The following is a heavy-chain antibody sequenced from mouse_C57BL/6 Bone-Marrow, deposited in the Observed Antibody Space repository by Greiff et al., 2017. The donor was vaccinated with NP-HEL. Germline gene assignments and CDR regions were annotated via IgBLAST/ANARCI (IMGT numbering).Heavy chain of an antibody. CDR2: IRSKSNNYAT. D-gene: IGHD1-1*01. CDR3: VRQGYYGSGFAY. J-gene: IGHJ3*01. V-gene: IGHV10-1*01. Sequence: EVKLVESGGGLVQPKGSLKLSCAASGFSFNTYAMNWVRQAPGKGLEWVARIRSKSNNYATYYADSVKDRFTISRDDSESMLYLQMNNLKTEDTAMYYCVRQGYYGSGFAYWGQGTLVTVSA. CDR1: GFSFNTYA.